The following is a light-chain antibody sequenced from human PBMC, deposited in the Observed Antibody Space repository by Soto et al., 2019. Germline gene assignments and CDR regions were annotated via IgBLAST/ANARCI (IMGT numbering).Light chain of an antibody. CDR3: QTYDNLTPTCT. CDR1: QDIATY. CDR2: DAS. V-gene: IGKV1-33*01. Sequence: DIQMTQSPSSLSASVGNRVTITCQASQDIATYLNWYQQKPGKAPNLLIYDASNLETGVPSRFSGGGSGTHFTFTISNLQPEDIATYYCQTYDNLTPTCTFGQGIKVEIX. J-gene: IGKJ1*01.